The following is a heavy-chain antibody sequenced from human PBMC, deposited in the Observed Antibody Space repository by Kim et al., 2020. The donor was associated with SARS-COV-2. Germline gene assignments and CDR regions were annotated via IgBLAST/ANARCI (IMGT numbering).Heavy chain of an antibody. D-gene: IGHD6-19*01. J-gene: IGHJ4*02. CDR2: MTSDTRTI. CDR1: GFTFSVYS. Sequence: GGSLRLSCAASGFTFSVYSMNWVRQAPGKGLEWISYMTSDTRTIRHADSVKGRFTISRDNAKKLLYLQTNSLRDEDTAVYYCARSVEYSFYYWGQATPVT. V-gene: IGHV3-48*02. CDR3: ARSVEYSFYY.